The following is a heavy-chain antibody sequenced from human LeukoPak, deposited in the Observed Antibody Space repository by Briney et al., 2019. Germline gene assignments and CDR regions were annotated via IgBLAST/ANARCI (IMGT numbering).Heavy chain of an antibody. Sequence: AGGSLRLSCTASASRLIFSNYAMSWVRQAPGKGLEWVSALSGSGGSTYYAASVRGRFTISRDNSKNTLYLQMNSLRAEDTAVYYCAKPAIVGAALGEFDYWGQGTLVTVSS. D-gene: IGHD1-26*01. CDR2: LSGSGGST. J-gene: IGHJ4*02. CDR1: RLIFSNYA. CDR3: AKPAIVGAALGEFDY. V-gene: IGHV3-23*01.